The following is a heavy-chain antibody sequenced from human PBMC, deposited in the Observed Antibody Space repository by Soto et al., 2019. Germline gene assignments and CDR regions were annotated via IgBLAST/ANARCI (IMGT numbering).Heavy chain of an antibody. CDR2: IYYSGST. D-gene: IGHD2-2*01. J-gene: IGHJ5*02. V-gene: IGHV4-31*03. CDR1: GGSISSGGCY. Sequence: PSETLSVTCTVSGGSISSGGCYWSWIRQHPGKGLEWIGYIYYSGSTYYNPSLKSRVTISVDTSKNQFSLKLSSVTAADTAVYYCARDRGYCSSTSCYLGWFDPWGQGTLVTVSS. CDR3: ARDRGYCSSTSCYLGWFDP.